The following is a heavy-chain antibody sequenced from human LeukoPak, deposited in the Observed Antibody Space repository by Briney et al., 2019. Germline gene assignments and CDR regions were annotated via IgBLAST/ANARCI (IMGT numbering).Heavy chain of an antibody. CDR1: GGSISSGGYY. Sequence: PSETLSLTCTVSGGSISSGGYYWSWIRQHPGKGLEWIGYIYYSGSTYYNPSLKSRVTISVDTSKNQFSLKLSSVTAADTAVYYCARGVVVAATHYFDYWGQGTLVTVSS. CDR3: ARGVVVAATHYFDY. V-gene: IGHV4-31*03. D-gene: IGHD2-15*01. J-gene: IGHJ4*02. CDR2: IYYSGST.